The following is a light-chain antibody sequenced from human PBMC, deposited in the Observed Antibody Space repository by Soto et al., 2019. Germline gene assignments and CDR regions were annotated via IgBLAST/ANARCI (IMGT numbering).Light chain of an antibody. J-gene: IGLJ1*01. Sequence: QSVLTQPPSASGSPGQSVTISCTGTSSDVGGYDYVSWYQQHPGKAPKLLIFDDNKRPSGIPDRFSGSKSGTSAALGITGLQTGDEADYYCGTWDSSLSAVFGTGTKVTVL. CDR3: GTWDSSLSAV. CDR1: SSDVGGYDY. V-gene: IGLV1-51*01. CDR2: DDN.